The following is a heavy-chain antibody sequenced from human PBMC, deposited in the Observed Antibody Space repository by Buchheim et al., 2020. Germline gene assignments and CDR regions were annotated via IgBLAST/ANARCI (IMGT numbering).Heavy chain of an antibody. V-gene: IGHV4-30-4*01. CDR2: IYYSGST. J-gene: IGHJ4*02. CDR1: GGSISSGDYY. CDR3: ARVFGEYYDILTGYPYYFDY. Sequence: QVQLQESGPGLVKPSQTLSLTCTVSGGSISSGDYYWSWIRQPPGKGLEWIGYIYYSGSTYYNPSLKSRVTISVDTSKNQFSLKLSSVTAADTAVYYCARVFGEYYDILTGYPYYFDYWGQGTL. D-gene: IGHD3-9*01.